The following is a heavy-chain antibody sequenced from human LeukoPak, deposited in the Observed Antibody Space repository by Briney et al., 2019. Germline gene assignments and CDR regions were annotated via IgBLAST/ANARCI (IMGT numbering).Heavy chain of an antibody. J-gene: IGHJ5*02. Sequence: GESLKISCKGSGYIFTSYWIGWVRQMPGEGLEWMGIIYSGDSDVRYGPSFQGQVTISVDRSISTAYLQWSSLKASDTAMYYCARGFCTIDNCDNWFDPWGQGTLVTVSS. CDR3: ARGFCTIDNCDNWFDP. CDR2: IYSGDSDV. V-gene: IGHV5-51*01. CDR1: GYIFTSYW. D-gene: IGHD2-8*01.